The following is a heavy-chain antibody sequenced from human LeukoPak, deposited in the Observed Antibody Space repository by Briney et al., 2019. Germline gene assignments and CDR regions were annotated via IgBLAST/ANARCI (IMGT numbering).Heavy chain of an antibody. D-gene: IGHD2-2*01. Sequence: PSETLSLTCTVSGGSISSYYWSWIRQPPGKGLEWIGYIYYSGSTNYNPSLKSRVTISVDTSKNQFSLKLSSVTAADTAVYYCARTIVVVPAAISYYFDYWGQGTLVTVSS. CDR3: ARTIVVVPAAISYYFDY. CDR1: GGSISSYY. J-gene: IGHJ4*02. CDR2: IYYSGST. V-gene: IGHV4-59*01.